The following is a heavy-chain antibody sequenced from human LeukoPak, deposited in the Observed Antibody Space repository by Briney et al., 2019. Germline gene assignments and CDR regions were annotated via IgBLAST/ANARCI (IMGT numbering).Heavy chain of an antibody. Sequence: SETLSLTCTVSGGSISSSSYYCGWIRQPPGKGLEWIGSIYYSGSTYYNPSLKSRVTISVDTSKNQFSLKLSSVTAADTAVYYCARGSYKSITMIVVVNYYFDYWGQGTLVTVSS. CDR2: IYYSGST. V-gene: IGHV4-39*01. CDR3: ARGSYKSITMIVVVNYYFDY. CDR1: GGSISSSSYY. D-gene: IGHD3-22*01. J-gene: IGHJ4*02.